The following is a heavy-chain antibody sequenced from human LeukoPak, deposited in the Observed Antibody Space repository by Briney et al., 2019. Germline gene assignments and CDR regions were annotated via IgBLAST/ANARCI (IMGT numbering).Heavy chain of an antibody. J-gene: IGHJ6*03. D-gene: IGHD3-10*01. Sequence: GGSLRLSCAASGFTFSSYWMSWVRQVPGKGLEWVSVIYSGGSTYYADSVKGRFTISRDNSKNTLYLQMNSLRAEDTAVYYCARAKLLWFGESYYMDVWGKGTTVTISS. CDR1: GFTFSSYW. CDR3: ARAKLLWFGESYYMDV. CDR2: IYSGGST. V-gene: IGHV3-53*01.